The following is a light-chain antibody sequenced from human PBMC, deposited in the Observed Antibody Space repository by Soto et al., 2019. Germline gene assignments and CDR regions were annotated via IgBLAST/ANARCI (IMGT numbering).Light chain of an antibody. J-gene: IGKJ1*01. CDR2: AAS. Sequence: DIHLPQSPSYLSASGGDRFTITCRASQGISNYLAWYQQKPGKVPKLLIYAASTLQSGVPSRFSGSGSGTDFTLTISSLQPEDVATYYCQKYNSAPQTFGQGTKVDI. CDR3: QKYNSAPQT. CDR1: QGISNY. V-gene: IGKV1-27*01.